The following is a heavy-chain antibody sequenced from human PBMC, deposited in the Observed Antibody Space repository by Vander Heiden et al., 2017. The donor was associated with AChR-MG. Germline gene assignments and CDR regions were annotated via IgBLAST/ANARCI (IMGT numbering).Heavy chain of an antibody. V-gene: IGHV3-15*01. CDR1: GFTFKNAW. CDR2: IKSEVDGATT. Sequence: EEQLVESGGGLVKPGGSLRLSCAAPGFTFKNAWMSWVRQAPGKGLEWVGRIKSEVDGATTDYAAPVKGRFTISRDDSKNILYLQMNSLKSEDTALYYCTTERIGFDSWGQGTLVTVSS. J-gene: IGHJ4*02. CDR3: TTERIGFDS.